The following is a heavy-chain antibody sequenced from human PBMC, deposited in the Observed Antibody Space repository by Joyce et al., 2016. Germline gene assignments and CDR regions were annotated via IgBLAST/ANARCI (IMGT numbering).Heavy chain of an antibody. V-gene: IGHV5-51*01. J-gene: IGHJ4*02. CDR2: IYPGDSDT. Sequence: EVQLVQSGAEVKKPGESLKISCQGSGYSFNNYWIGWVRPMPGEGLEWMGLIYPGDSDTKYGPSFQGQVTISADKSIGTAYLQWSSLTASDTAMYYCARHWGGSYGSGRAYYCDYWGQGTLVTVSS. CDR3: ARHWGGSYGSGRAYYCDY. CDR1: GYSFNNYW. D-gene: IGHD3-10*01.